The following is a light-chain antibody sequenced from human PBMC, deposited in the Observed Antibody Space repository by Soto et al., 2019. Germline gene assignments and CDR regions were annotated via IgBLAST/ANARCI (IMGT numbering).Light chain of an antibody. CDR3: SSYTSSTDYV. CDR1: SSDVGKYDY. V-gene: IGLV2-14*01. Sequence: QSVLTQPPSASGSPGQSVTISCTGTSSDVGKYDYVSWFQHHPGKAPKLIIYEVTNRHSGVSNRFSGSKSGNTASLTISGLQAEDEADYYCSSYTSSTDYVFGTGTKVTVL. J-gene: IGLJ1*01. CDR2: EVT.